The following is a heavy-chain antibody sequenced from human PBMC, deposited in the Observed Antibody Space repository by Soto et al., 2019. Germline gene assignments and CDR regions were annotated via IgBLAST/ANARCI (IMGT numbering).Heavy chain of an antibody. Sequence: QVQLVQSGAEVKKPGSSVKVSCKASGGTFSSYAISWVRQAPGQVLEWMGGIIPIFGTTNYAQRFQGRVTIIADESTSTVYMELSSVRSEDTAVYYCASAYCSSTSCYTVGVWGQGTTVTVSS. J-gene: IGHJ6*02. CDR2: IIPIFGTT. V-gene: IGHV1-69*01. CDR1: GGTFSSYA. CDR3: ASAYCSSTSCYTVGV. D-gene: IGHD2-2*02.